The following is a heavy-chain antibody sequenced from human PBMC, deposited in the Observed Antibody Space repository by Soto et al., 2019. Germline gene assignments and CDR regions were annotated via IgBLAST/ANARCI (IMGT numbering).Heavy chain of an antibody. CDR3: ARAAGTETPHDY. CDR2: INHSGST. CDR1: GGSFSGYY. Sequence: SETLSLTCAVYGGSFSGYYWSWIRQPPGKGLEWIGEINHSGSTNYNPSLKSRVTISVDTSKNQFSLKLSSVTAADTAVYYCARAAGTETPHDYWGQGTLVTVSS. J-gene: IGHJ4*02. V-gene: IGHV4-34*01. D-gene: IGHD6-13*01.